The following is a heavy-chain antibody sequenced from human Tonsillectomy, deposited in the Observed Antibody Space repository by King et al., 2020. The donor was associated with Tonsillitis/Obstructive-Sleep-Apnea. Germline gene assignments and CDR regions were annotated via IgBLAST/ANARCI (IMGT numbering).Heavy chain of an antibody. CDR2: LRSKAYGGTR. D-gene: IGHD3-3*01. Sequence: VQLVESGGGLVKPGRSLRLSCTASGFTFGDYALSWFRQVPGKGLEWVGFLRSKAYGGTREYAASVKGRFTISRDDSKSIAYLQMNSLKTDDTAVYYCTRDDFWSGYYCYFDYWGQGTLVTVSS. V-gene: IGHV3-49*05. CDR3: TRDDFWSGYYCYFDY. J-gene: IGHJ4*02. CDR1: GFTFGDYA.